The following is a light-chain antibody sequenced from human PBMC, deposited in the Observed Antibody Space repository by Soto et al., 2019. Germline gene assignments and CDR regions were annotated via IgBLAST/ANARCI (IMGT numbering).Light chain of an antibody. CDR3: QTWGTGIRV. V-gene: IGLV4-69*01. CDR2: LNSDGSH. CDR1: SGHSSYA. J-gene: IGLJ3*02. Sequence: QPVLTQSPSVSASLGASVKLTCTLSSGHSSYAIAWHQQQPEKGPRYLMKLNSDGSHSKGDGIPDRFSGSSSGSERYLTISSRQSEDEADYYCQTWGTGIRVFGGGTKLTVL.